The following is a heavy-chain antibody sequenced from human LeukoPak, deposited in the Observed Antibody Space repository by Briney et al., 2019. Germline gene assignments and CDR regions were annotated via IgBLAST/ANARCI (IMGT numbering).Heavy chain of an antibody. J-gene: IGHJ4*02. CDR3: ARDPYYYDSSGYPFDY. D-gene: IGHD3-22*01. V-gene: IGHV4-38-2*02. Sequence: KPSETLSLTCAVSGYSISSGYYWGWIRQPPGKGLEWIGSFYHSGSTYYDPSLNSRVTISVDTSKNQFSLKLSSVPAADTAVYYCARDPYYYDSSGYPFDYWGQGTLVTVSS. CDR1: GYSISSGYY. CDR2: FYHSGST.